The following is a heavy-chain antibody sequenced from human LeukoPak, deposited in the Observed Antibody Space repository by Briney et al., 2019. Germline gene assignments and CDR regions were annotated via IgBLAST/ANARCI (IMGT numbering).Heavy chain of an antibody. CDR3: AKVTTYYDFWSGYYYFDY. D-gene: IGHD3-3*01. CDR1: GFTFSSYA. Sequence: GGSLRLSCAASGFTFSSYAMSWVRQAPGKGLEWVSAISGSGGSTYYADSVKGRFTISRDNSKNMLYLQMNSLRAEDTAVYYCAKVTTYYDFWSGYYYFDYWGQGTLVTVSS. V-gene: IGHV3-23*01. J-gene: IGHJ4*02. CDR2: ISGSGGST.